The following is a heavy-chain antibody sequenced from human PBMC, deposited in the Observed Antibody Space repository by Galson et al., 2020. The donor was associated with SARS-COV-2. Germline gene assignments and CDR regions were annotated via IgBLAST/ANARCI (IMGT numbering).Heavy chain of an antibody. J-gene: IGHJ4*02. CDR1: GLTFDDYA. V-gene: IGHV3-9*01. Sequence: TGGSLRLSCAASGLTFDDYAMHWVRQAPAKGLEWVSGISWNSGSIGYADSVKGRFTISRDNAKNSLYLQMNSLRAEDTALYYCAKVDRGGDSSGYYGYWGQGTLVTVSS. CDR2: ISWNSGSI. D-gene: IGHD3-22*01. CDR3: AKVDRGGDSSGYYGY.